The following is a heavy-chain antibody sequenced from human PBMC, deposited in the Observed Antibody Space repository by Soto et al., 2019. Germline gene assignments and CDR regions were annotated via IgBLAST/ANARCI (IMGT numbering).Heavy chain of an antibody. J-gene: IGHJ6*02. Sequence: SETLSLTCTVSGGSISSSSYYWGWIRQPPGKGLEWIGSIYYSGSTYYNPSLKSRVTISVDTSKNQFSLKLSSVTAADTAVYYCARSGSSSGWYSNYYGMDVWGQGTTVTVSS. CDR3: ARSGSSSGWYSNYYGMDV. D-gene: IGHD6-19*01. V-gene: IGHV4-39*01. CDR1: GGSISSSSYY. CDR2: IYYSGST.